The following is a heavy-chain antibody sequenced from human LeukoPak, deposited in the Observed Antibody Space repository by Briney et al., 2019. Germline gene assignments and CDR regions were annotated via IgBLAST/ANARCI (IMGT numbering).Heavy chain of an antibody. Sequence: PGGSLRLSCTTSGLTFSNCVMTWVRQSPGKGLEWVSSISPSGGSTFYADSVKDRFTISRDNSKNTLYLHMSSLGAEDTAAYYCAGGYSDYDFFDSWGQGTLVTVSS. J-gene: IGHJ4*02. D-gene: IGHD5-12*01. V-gene: IGHV3-23*01. CDR3: AGGYSDYDFFDS. CDR2: ISPSGGST. CDR1: GLTFSNCV.